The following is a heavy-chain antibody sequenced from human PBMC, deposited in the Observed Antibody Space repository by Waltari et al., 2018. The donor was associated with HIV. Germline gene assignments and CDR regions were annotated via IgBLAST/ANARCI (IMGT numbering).Heavy chain of an antibody. V-gene: IGHV3-66*01. CDR2: IYSGGST. CDR1: GCTVSSNY. J-gene: IGHJ6*02. CDR3: ARDSAADGMDV. Sequence: EVQLVESGGGLVQPEGSLRLSCAASGCTVSSNYMSWVRQAPGKSLGCVSVIYSGGSTYYADSVKGRFTISRDNSKNTLYLQMNSRRAEDTAVYYCARDSAADGMDVWGQGTTVTVSS. D-gene: IGHD6-13*01.